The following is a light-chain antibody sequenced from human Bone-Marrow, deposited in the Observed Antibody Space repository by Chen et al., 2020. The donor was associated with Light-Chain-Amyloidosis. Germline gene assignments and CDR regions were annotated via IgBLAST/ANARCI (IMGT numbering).Light chain of an antibody. J-gene: IGKJ2*01. V-gene: IGKV3-15*01. CDR2: DAS. CDR1: QSFSSN. CDR3: QQYKIWPWYT. Sequence: IVLTQSPATLSVSPGEGATLACMSSQSFSSNFAWYQQKPGQAPRLLIYDASRRATGIPARFSGSGSGTEFILTISSLQSEDFAVYYCQQYKIWPWYTFGQGTKLEIK.